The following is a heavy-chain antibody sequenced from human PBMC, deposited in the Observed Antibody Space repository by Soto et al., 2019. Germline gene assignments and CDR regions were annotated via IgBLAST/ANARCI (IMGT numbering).Heavy chain of an antibody. D-gene: IGHD5-12*01. CDR1: GFTFSSYD. CDR2: FSFYGRRDNT. Sequence: EVQLLESGGGLVQPGGSLRLSCVGSGFTFSSYDMTWVRQAPGKGLEWVSSFSFYGRRDNTYYADSVKGRFTISRDNSRNTVYLQMDNLRVEDTAVYYCAKSLYSDNGGPNYHWGQGTLVTVSS. J-gene: IGHJ5*02. V-gene: IGHV3-23*01. CDR3: AKSLYSDNGGPNYH.